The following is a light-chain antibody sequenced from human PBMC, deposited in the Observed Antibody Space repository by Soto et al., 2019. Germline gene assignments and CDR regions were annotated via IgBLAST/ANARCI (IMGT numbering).Light chain of an antibody. J-gene: IGKJ2*01. CDR1: QDITNH. Sequence: DIQMTQSPSSLSASVGDTVTITCQASQDITNHLNWFQQKPGRAPKLLIYDASILETGVPSRFSGSGSGTDFTFTISSLQPEDFATYYCQQFDTLPMYTFGQGTKLEIK. CDR2: DAS. CDR3: QQFDTLPMYT. V-gene: IGKV1-33*01.